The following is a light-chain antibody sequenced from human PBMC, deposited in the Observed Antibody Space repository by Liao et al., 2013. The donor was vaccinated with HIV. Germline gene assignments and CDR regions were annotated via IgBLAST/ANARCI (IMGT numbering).Light chain of an antibody. CDR2: QDK. J-gene: IGLJ3*02. CDR3: QAWDSSTWV. Sequence: YELTQPPSVSVSPGQTATITCSGDKLGDRYVCWYQQKPGQSPVLVLYQDKKRPSGIPERFSGSNSGNTATLTISGTQALDEADYYCQAWDSSTWVFGGGTKLTVL. CDR1: KLGDRY. V-gene: IGLV3-1*01.